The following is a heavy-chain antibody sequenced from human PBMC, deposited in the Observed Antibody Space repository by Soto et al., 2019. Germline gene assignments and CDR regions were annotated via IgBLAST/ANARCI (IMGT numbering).Heavy chain of an antibody. CDR1: GYTFTSYG. D-gene: IGHD6-19*01. CDR2: ISAYNGNT. CDR3: ARDWVAGYYYYGMDV. V-gene: IGHV1-18*01. Sequence: GASVKVSCKASGYTFTSYGISWVRQAPGQGLEWMGWISAYNGNTNYAQKLHGRVTMTTDTSTSTAYMELRSLRSDDTAVYYCARDWVAGYYYYGMDVWGQGTTVTVSS. J-gene: IGHJ6*02.